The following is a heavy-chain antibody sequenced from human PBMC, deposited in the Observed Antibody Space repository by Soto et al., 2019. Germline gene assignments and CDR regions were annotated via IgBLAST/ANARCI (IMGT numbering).Heavy chain of an antibody. CDR2: ISGSAGST. CDR3: AKDKNAIVVVVAAKVWSDWFDP. Sequence: GGSLRLSCAASGFTFSSYAMSWVRQAPGKGLEWVSAISGSAGSTYYADSVKGRFTISRDNSKNTLYLQMNSLRAEDTAVYYCAKDKNAIVVVVAAKVWSDWFDPWGQGTLVTVSS. CDR1: GFTFSSYA. D-gene: IGHD2-15*01. J-gene: IGHJ5*02. V-gene: IGHV3-23*01.